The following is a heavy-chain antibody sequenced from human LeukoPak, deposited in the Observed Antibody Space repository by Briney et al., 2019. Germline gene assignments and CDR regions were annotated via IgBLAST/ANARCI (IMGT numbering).Heavy chain of an antibody. D-gene: IGHD6-13*01. CDR3: ARGQQLVGSFLDY. V-gene: IGHV3-53*01. CDR2: IYSGGST. Sequence: GGSLRLSSAASGFTVSSNYMSWVRQAPGKGLEWVSVIYSGGSTYYADSVKGRFTISRDNSKNTLYLQMNSLRAEDTAVYYCARGQQLVGSFLDYWGQGTLVTVSS. J-gene: IGHJ4*02. CDR1: GFTVSSNY.